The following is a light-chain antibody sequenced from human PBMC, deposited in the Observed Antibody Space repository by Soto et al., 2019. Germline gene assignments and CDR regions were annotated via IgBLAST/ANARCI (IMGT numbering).Light chain of an antibody. CDR2: DAS. CDR3: QQCVNWPPT. J-gene: IGKJ4*01. Sequence: ETVLAQSPARLPLSPGERATLSCRAGQSVSDYLAWYQQKPGQPPRLLYFDASKRVTGVPARFSAGGSGTDFTLIISNLEPEDFAVYYCQQCVNWPPTVGGGTKVDIK. CDR1: QSVSDY. V-gene: IGKV3-11*01.